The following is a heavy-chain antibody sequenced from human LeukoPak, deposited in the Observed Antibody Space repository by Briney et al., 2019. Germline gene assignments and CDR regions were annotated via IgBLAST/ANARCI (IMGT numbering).Heavy chain of an antibody. CDR3: ARDKGMIVVVTPGYSDY. D-gene: IGHD3-22*01. Sequence: ASVKVSCKASGYTFTSYGISWVRQAPGQGLEWMGWISAYNGNTNYAQKLQGRVTMTTDTSTSTAYMELRSLRSDDTAVYYCARDKGMIVVVTPGYSDYWGQGTLVTVSS. CDR2: ISAYNGNT. J-gene: IGHJ4*02. V-gene: IGHV1-18*01. CDR1: GYTFTSYG.